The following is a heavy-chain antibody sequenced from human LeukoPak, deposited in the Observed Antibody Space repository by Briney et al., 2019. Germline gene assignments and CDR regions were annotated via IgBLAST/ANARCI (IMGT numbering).Heavy chain of an antibody. CDR3: ARAAPGTARFDF. CDR2: TYPGGSDT. V-gene: IGHV5-51*01. CDR1: GYIFTSYY. Sequence: GESLKISCKVSGYIFTSYYIGWVRHMPGKGLQWMGVTYPGGSDTRYSPSFQGQVTISADKSISTAYLQWSSLKASDTAIYYCARAAPGTARFDFWGQGTLVTVSS. J-gene: IGHJ4*02. D-gene: IGHD6-13*01.